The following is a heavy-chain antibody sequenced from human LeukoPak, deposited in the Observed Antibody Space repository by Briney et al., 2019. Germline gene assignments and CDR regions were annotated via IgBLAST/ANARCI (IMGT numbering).Heavy chain of an antibody. CDR2: IYYSGST. CDR3: ARVGHGGNSRAPRFWFDP. D-gene: IGHD4-23*01. CDR1: SGSISSYY. V-gene: IGHV4-59*01. J-gene: IGHJ5*02. Sequence: SETLSLTCTVSSGSISSYYWSWIRQSPGKGLEWIGYIYYSGSTNYNPSLKSRGTISVDTSKNQFSLKLRFVTAADTAVYYCARVGHGGNSRAPRFWFDPWGQGTLVTVFS.